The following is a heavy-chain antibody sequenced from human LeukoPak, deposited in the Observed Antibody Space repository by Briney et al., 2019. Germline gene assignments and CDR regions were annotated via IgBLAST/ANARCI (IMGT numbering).Heavy chain of an antibody. J-gene: IGHJ4*02. CDR3: ASSRRYDY. CDR2: ISTTSSAI. D-gene: IGHD4-17*01. V-gene: IGHV3-48*02. Sequence: PGGSLRLSCAASGFTFSSYTMNWVRQAPGKGLEWVASISTTSSAIYYADSVKGRFTISRDNAKNSLYLQMNSLRDEDTAVYYCASSRRYDYWGQGTLVTASS. CDR1: GFTFSSYT.